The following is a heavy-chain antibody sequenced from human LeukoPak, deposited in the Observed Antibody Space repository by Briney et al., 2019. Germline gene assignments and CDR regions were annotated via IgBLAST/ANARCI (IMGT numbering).Heavy chain of an antibody. D-gene: IGHD3-10*01. CDR3: AREGTSLFYGSGSPLDY. J-gene: IGHJ4*02. Sequence: ETSETLSLTCTVSGGSISSSSYFWAWIRQPPGKGLEWIGSICYSGSTYYNPSLNSRVTISVDTSKNQFSLNLSSVTAADTAVYYCAREGTSLFYGSGSPLDYWGQGTLVTVSS. V-gene: IGHV4-39*07. CDR1: GGSISSSSYF. CDR2: ICYSGST.